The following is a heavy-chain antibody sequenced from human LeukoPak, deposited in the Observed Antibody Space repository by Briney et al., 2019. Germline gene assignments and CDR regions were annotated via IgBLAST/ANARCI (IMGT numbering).Heavy chain of an antibody. CDR2: ISAYNGNT. V-gene: IGHV1-18*01. CDR3: ARDGYSSSSPPHWFDP. J-gene: IGHJ5*02. Sequence: GASVKVSCKASGYTFTTYGISWVRQAPGQGLEWMGWISAYNGNTNYAQKLQGRVTMTTDTSTSTAYMELRSLRSDDTAVYYCARDGYSSSSPPHWFDPWGQGTLVTVSS. CDR1: GYTFTTYG. D-gene: IGHD6-13*01.